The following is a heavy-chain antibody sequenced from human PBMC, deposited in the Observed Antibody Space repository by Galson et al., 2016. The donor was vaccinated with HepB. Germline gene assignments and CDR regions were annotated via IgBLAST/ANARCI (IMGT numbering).Heavy chain of an antibody. CDR1: GFTFSDHY. V-gene: IGHV3-72*01. D-gene: IGHD2/OR15-2a*01. CDR2: SRDKAHSYTT. J-gene: IGHJ4*02. CDR3: ARDFYDGSCHYMDY. Sequence: LSCAASGFTFSDHYIDWVRQAPGKGLEWVGRSRDKAHSYTTEYAASVKGRFAISRDESENSLYLQMNSLKTEDTAVYYCARDFYDGSCHYMDYWGRGTLVTVSS.